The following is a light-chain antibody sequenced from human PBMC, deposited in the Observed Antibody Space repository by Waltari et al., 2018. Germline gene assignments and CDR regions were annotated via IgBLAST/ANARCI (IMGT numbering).Light chain of an antibody. CDR3: QQCYSTPLT. V-gene: IGKV1-39*01. CDR1: QSISNY. J-gene: IGKJ4*01. Sequence: DIQLTQSPSSLSASVGIRVTITCRASQSISNYLNWYQQKPGKAPKVVISAASSLQSGVPSRFSGSGSGTAFTLTISSLQPEDFATYYCQQCYSTPLTFGGGTKVE. CDR2: AAS.